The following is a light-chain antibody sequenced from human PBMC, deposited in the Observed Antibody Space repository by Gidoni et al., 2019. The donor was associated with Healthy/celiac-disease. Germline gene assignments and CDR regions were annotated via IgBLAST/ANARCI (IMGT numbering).Light chain of an antibody. CDR3: SSYTSSSPDV. J-gene: IGLJ1*01. V-gene: IGLV2-14*01. CDR2: EVS. Sequence: QPALTQPASVSGSPGLSITISCTGTSSDVGCYNYVSWYQQHPGKAPKLMIYEVSNRPSGVSNRCAGSKSGNTASLTISGLQAEDEADYYCSSYTSSSPDVFGTGTKVTVL. CDR1: SSDVGCYNY.